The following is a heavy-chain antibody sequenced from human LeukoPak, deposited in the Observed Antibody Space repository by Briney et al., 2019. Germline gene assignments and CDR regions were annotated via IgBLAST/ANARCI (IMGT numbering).Heavy chain of an antibody. Sequence: SETLSLTCSVSGGSISSSSYYWGWIRQPPGKGLEWIGEINHFGSTNYNPSLKSRVTISIDTSKNQFSLKLSSVTAADTAVYYCARIRSRKWGFDYWGQGTLVTVSS. J-gene: IGHJ4*02. CDR3: ARIRSRKWGFDY. V-gene: IGHV4-39*07. CDR2: INHFGST. D-gene: IGHD1-26*01. CDR1: GGSISSSSYY.